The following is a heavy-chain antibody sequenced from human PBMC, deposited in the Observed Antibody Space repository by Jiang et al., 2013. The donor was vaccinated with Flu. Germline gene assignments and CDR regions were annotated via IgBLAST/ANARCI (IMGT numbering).Heavy chain of an antibody. J-gene: IGHJ6*03. V-gene: IGHV4-4*09. CDR1: GGSLNNYY. Sequence: GPGLVKPSETLSLTCTVSGGSLNNYYWSWIRQAPGKGLEWIGYIYTSGSTNYGPSFRSRFTISIDMSKSQFSLELRSVTAADTGVYYCARVATSGYYSYYYMDVWGKGTAVTVSS. D-gene: IGHD1-1*01. CDR3: ARVATSGYYSYYYMDV. CDR2: IYTSGST.